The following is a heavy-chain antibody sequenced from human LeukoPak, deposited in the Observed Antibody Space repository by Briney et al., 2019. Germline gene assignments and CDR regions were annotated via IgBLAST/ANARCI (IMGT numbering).Heavy chain of an antibody. CDR1: GYTYTGYY. CDR2: INPNSGGT. Sequence: ASVKVSCKASGYTYTGYYMHWVRQAPGQGLEWMGWINPNSGGTNYAQKFQGRVTMTRDTSISTAYMELSRLRSDDTAVYYCARTAITMVRGVISRWFDPWGQGTLVTVSS. CDR3: ARTAITMVRGVISRWFDP. J-gene: IGHJ5*02. V-gene: IGHV1-2*02. D-gene: IGHD3-10*01.